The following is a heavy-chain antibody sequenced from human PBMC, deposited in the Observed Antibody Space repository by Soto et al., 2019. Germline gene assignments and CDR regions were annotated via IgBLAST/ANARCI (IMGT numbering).Heavy chain of an antibody. Sequence: ASVKVSCKASGYTFINYAIHWVRQAPGQRLEWMGWINAGNGNTIYSQKFQGRVTITRDTSANTAYMELSGLRSEDTAVYYCATSLELPLGVDIWGQGTAVTVSS. CDR1: GYTFINYA. CDR2: INAGNGNT. CDR3: ATSLELPLGVDI. V-gene: IGHV1-3*01. D-gene: IGHD1-7*01. J-gene: IGHJ6*02.